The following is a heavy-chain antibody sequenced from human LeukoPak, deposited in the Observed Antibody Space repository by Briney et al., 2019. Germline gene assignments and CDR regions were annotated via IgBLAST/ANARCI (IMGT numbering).Heavy chain of an antibody. Sequence: PSETLSLTCTVSGGSISSYYWSWIRQPPGKGLEWIGYIYYSGSTNYNPSLKSRVTISVDTSKNQFSLKLSSVTAADTAVYYCARDRGSGWYETAFDIWGQGTMVTVSS. V-gene: IGHV4-59*01. CDR3: ARDRGSGWYETAFDI. CDR2: IYYSGST. J-gene: IGHJ3*02. D-gene: IGHD6-19*01. CDR1: GGSISSYY.